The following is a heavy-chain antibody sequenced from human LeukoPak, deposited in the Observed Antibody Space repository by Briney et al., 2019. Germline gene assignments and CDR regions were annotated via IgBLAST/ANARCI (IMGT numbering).Heavy chain of an antibody. Sequence: GASVKVSCKASGGTFSSYAISWVRQAPGQGLEWMGGIIPIFGTANYAQKFQGRVTITADKSTSTAYMELSSPRSEDTAVYYCARGIAAAGKGDWFDPWGRGTLVTVSS. J-gene: IGHJ5*02. CDR1: GGTFSSYA. D-gene: IGHD6-13*01. V-gene: IGHV1-69*06. CDR2: IIPIFGTA. CDR3: ARGIAAAGKGDWFDP.